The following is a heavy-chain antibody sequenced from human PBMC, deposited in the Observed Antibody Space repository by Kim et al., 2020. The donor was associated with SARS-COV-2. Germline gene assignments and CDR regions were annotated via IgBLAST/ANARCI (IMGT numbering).Heavy chain of an antibody. V-gene: IGHV4-31*03. CDR2: IYYSGST. D-gene: IGHD3-9*01. CDR1: GGSINSAGYY. Sequence: SETLSLTCSVSGGSINSAGYYWSWIRQHPGKGLEWIGYIYYSGSTYYSPSLKSRAHISLDRSKNQVSLKLSSVTAADTALYYCARTGDYPRTYYFDSWG. J-gene: IGHJ4*01. CDR3: ARTGDYPRTYYFDS.